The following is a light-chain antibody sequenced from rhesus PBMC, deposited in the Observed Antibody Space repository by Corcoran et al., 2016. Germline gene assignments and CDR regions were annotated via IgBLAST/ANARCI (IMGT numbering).Light chain of an antibody. CDR3: QHGYGTPFT. J-gene: IGKJ3*01. V-gene: IGKV1S15*01. Sequence: DIQMTQSPSSLSASVGDTVTITCSASQGISNNLAWYQQKPGKVPKLLIYYASTLQSGVPSRFSGSGAGTDFTLTISSLQPEDFATYYCQHGYGTPFTFGPGTKLDIK. CDR2: YAS. CDR1: QGISNN.